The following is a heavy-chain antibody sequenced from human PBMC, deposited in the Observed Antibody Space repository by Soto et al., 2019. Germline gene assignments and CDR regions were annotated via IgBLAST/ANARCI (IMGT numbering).Heavy chain of an antibody. CDR1: GASIRSYY. Sequence: SETLSLTCSVSGASIRSYYWHWIRQPPGKGLEWIGYVYYSDYTNYSTSLESRVAISVDTSQNQFSLKLGAVTAADTAVYFCARASISRCVDRSCPAWFDPWGQGTLVTVSS. CDR2: VYYSDYT. V-gene: IGHV4-59*12. J-gene: IGHJ5*02. D-gene: IGHD1-26*01. CDR3: ARASISRCVDRSCPAWFDP.